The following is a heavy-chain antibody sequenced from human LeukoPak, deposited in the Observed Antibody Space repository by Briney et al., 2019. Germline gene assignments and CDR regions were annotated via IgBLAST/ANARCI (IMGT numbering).Heavy chain of an antibody. D-gene: IGHD3-22*01. CDR3: AKDIGQYYDSSGYIDY. CDR1: GVTFDDYA. Sequence: GGSLRLSCVAPGVTFDDYAMHWVRQAPGKGLEWVSGISWNSGSIGYADSVKGRFTISRDNAKNSLYLQMNSLRAEDTALYYCAKDIGQYYDSSGYIDYWGQGTLVTVSS. CDR2: ISWNSGSI. J-gene: IGHJ4*02. V-gene: IGHV3-9*01.